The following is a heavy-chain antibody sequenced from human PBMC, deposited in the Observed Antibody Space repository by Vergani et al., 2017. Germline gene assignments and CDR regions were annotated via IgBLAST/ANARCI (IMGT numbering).Heavy chain of an antibody. CDR2: IYYSGIT. V-gene: IGHV4-59*01. J-gene: IGHJ3*02. D-gene: IGHD3-22*01. CDR3: ARDMGSGYLDGVDI. CDR1: GGSIRSYY. Sequence: QVQLQESGPGLVTPSETLSLTCNVSGGSIRSYYWSWMRQPPGKGLEWIGYIYYSGITHYNPSLRSRVTISMDTSMNQFSLKLSSVTAADTAVYYCARDMGSGYLDGVDIWGQGTMVTVSS.